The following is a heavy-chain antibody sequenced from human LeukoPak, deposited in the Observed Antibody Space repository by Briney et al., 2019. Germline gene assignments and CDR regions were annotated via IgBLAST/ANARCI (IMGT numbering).Heavy chain of an antibody. J-gene: IGHJ4*02. CDR2: ISYDGSNK. D-gene: IGHD3-16*02. V-gene: IGHV3-30*03. CDR1: GFSFFNYG. Sequence: GGSLRLSCAGSGFSFFNYGMHWVRQAPGKGLEWVAVISYDGSNKYYADSVKGRFTISRDNSKNTLYLQMNSLRAEDTAVYYCARDWTFGGVIVYYFDYWGQGTLVTVSS. CDR3: ARDWTFGGVIVYYFDY.